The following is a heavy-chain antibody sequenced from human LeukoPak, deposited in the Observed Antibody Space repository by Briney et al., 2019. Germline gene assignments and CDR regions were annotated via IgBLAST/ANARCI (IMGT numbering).Heavy chain of an antibody. J-gene: IGHJ4*02. Sequence: SETLSLTCTVSGGSISSYYWSWIRQPAGKGLEWIGRIYTSGSTNYNPSPKSRVTMSVDTSKNQFSLKLSSVTAADTAVYYCARDSIAAAAHDYWGQGTLVTVSS. CDR1: GGSISSYY. CDR2: IYTSGST. D-gene: IGHD6-13*01. V-gene: IGHV4-4*07. CDR3: ARDSIAAAAHDY.